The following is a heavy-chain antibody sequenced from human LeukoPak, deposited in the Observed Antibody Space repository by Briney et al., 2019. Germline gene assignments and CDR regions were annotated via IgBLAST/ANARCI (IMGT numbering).Heavy chain of an antibody. CDR3: ARVAPGLYSSGWRYFGY. V-gene: IGHV1-18*04. CDR2: ISAYNGNT. J-gene: IGHJ4*02. Sequence: ASVKVSCKASGYTFTDYYMHWVRQAPGQGLEWMGWISAYNGNTNYAQKLQGRVTMTTDTSTSTAYMELRSLRSDDTAVYYCARVAPGLYSSGWRYFGYWGQGTLVTVSS. CDR1: GYTFTDYY. D-gene: IGHD6-19*01.